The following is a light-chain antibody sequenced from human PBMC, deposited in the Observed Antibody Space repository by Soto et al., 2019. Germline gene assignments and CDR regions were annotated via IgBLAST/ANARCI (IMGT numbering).Light chain of an antibody. CDR3: QQYDSYPIT. J-gene: IGKJ4*01. CDR1: QNIGSR. Sequence: DIQMTQSPSTLSASVGDRVTITCRASQNIGSRLAWFQHKPGKAPNLLIYKASNLESGVPSRFSGSGSGTDFTLAISSLQPDDFATYYCQQYDSYPITFGGGTKVEIK. CDR2: KAS. V-gene: IGKV1-5*03.